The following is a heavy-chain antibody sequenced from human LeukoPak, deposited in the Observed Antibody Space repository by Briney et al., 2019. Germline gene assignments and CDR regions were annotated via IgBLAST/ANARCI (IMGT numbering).Heavy chain of an antibody. CDR1: GYTFTNYG. J-gene: IGHJ4*02. CDR3: ARTRVPRRNYYDSSGYYFFDY. Sequence: ASVKVSCKASGYTFTNYGISWVRQAPGQGLEWMGWISAYNGNTNYAQKLQDRVTMTTDTSTSTAYMELRSLRADDTAVYYCARTRVPRRNYYDSSGYYFFDYWGQGTLVTVSS. V-gene: IGHV1-18*01. CDR2: ISAYNGNT. D-gene: IGHD3-22*01.